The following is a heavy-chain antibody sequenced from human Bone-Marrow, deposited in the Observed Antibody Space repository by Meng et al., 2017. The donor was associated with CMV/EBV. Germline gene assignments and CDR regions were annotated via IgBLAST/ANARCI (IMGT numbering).Heavy chain of an antibody. V-gene: IGHV3-30*02. CDR3: AKEESYSGSYS. J-gene: IGHJ4*02. CDR2: IRYDGTNK. CDR1: GFTFSSYG. Sequence: GESLKISCAASGFTFSSYGMYWVRQAPGKGLEWVAFIRYDGTNKYYPDSVKGRFTISRDNSKNTLYLQMNSLRPEDTAVYYCAKEESYSGSYSWGQGTLVTVSS. D-gene: IGHD1-26*01.